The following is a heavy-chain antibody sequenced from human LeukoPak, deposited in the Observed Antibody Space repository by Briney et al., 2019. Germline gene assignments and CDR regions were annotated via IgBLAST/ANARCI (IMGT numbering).Heavy chain of an antibody. J-gene: IGHJ4*02. CDR3: ARGRYSGSKVDY. CDR2: INSDGSTT. D-gene: IGHD1-26*01. V-gene: IGHV3-74*01. CDR1: GFTFSSYW. Sequence: TGGFLRLSCAASGFTFSSYWMHWVRQAPGKGLVWVSRINSDGSTTTYADSVKGRFTISRDNGKNTLYLQMNSLRAEDTAVYYCARGRYSGSKVDYWGQGTLVTVSS.